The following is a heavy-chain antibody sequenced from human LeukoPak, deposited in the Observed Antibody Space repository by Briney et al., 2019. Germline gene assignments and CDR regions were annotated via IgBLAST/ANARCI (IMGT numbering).Heavy chain of an antibody. CDR2: IITILGIA. J-gene: IGHJ4*02. CDR3: ASLAGLGALDYSSGWDYFDY. CDR1: GGTFSSYA. D-gene: IGHD6-19*01. V-gene: IGHV1-69*04. Sequence: ASVKVSRKASGGTFSSYAIGWVRPAPGQGLGWMGRIITILGIANYVQKFQGRVTITADKSTSTAYMELSSLRSEDTAVYYCASLAGLGALDYSSGWDYFDYWGQGTLVTVSS.